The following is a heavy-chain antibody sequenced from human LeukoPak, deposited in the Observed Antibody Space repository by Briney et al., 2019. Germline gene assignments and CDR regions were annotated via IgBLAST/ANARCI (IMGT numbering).Heavy chain of an antibody. CDR2: IWYDGSNK. D-gene: IGHD1-26*01. CDR3: ARDGLLSGSYWSLFY. J-gene: IGHJ4*02. Sequence: PGRSLRLSCAASGFTFISYGMHWVRQAPGKGLEWVAVIWYDGSNKYYADSVKGRFTISRDNSKNTLYLQMNSLRAEDTAVYYCARDGLLSGSYWSLFYWGQGTLVTVSS. CDR1: GFTFISYG. V-gene: IGHV3-33*01.